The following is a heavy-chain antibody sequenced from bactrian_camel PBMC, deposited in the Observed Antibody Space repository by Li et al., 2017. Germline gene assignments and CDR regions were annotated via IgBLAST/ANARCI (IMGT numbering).Heavy chain of an antibody. V-gene: IGHV3S40*01. CDR2: ISDDGDTT. D-gene: IGHD8*01. CDR1: GFTFTTYD. J-gene: IGHJ6*01. CDR3: VRDLLNWGFGY. Sequence: QLVESGGGLVQPGGSLRLSCAASGFTFTTYDMSWVRQAPGKGLEWVSSISDDGDTTYYADSVKGRFAISRDNAKNTVYLQMNSLKFEDTAVYYCVRDLLNWGFGYWGQGTQVTVS.